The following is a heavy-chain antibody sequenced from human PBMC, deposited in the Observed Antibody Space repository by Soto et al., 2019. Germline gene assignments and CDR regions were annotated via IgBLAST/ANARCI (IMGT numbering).Heavy chain of an antibody. CDR2: ISYDGSNK. V-gene: IGHV3-30*18. CDR3: AKDRCGGDCYLHDY. J-gene: IGHJ4*02. Sequence: PGGSLRLSCAASGFTFSSYGMHWVRQAPGKGLEWVAVISYDGSNKYYADSVKGRFTISRDNSKNTLYLQMNSLRAEDTAVYYCAKDRCGGDCYLHDYWGQGTLVTVSS. D-gene: IGHD2-21*01. CDR1: GFTFSSYG.